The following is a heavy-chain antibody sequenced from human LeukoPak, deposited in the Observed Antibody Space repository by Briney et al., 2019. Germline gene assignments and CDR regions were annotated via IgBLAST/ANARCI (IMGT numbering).Heavy chain of an antibody. J-gene: IGHJ3*02. D-gene: IGHD6-19*01. V-gene: IGHV4-59*01. CDR3: ARGYSSGWSLGTFDI. CDR1: GGSISSYY. Sequence: SETLSLTCTASGGSISSYYWSWIRQPPGKGLEWIGYIYCSGSTNYNPSLKSRVTISVDTSKNQFSLKLSSVTAADTAVYYCARGYSSGWSLGTFDIWGQGTMVTVSS. CDR2: IYCSGST.